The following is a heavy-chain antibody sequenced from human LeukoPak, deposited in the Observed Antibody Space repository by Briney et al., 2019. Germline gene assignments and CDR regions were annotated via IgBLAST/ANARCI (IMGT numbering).Heavy chain of an antibody. CDR2: ISSSGSSI. Sequence: GGSLGLSCAASGFTFSSYEMNWVRQAPGKGLEWVSYISSSGSSIYYADSVKGRFTISRDNAKNSLYLPMNSLRAEDTAVYYWARGNNCYDGSGYYYYFDYWGQGTLVTVSS. CDR3: ARGNNCYDGSGYYYYFDY. CDR1: GFTFSSYE. D-gene: IGHD3-22*01. V-gene: IGHV3-48*03. J-gene: IGHJ4*02.